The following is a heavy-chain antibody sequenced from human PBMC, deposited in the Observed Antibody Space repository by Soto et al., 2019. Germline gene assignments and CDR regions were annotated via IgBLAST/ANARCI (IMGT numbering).Heavy chain of an antibody. J-gene: IGHJ6*03. D-gene: IGHD2-15*01. CDR3: NTAVPGYCSGGSCYWYCYYMDV. V-gene: IGHV3-15*01. CDR2: IKSKTDGGTT. Sequence: EVQLVESGGGLVKPGGSLRLSCAASGFTFSNAWMSWVRQAPGKGLEWVGRIKSKTDGGTTDYAGPVKGRFTISRDDSKNTLYLPMNRLKTEDTAVYYCNTAVPGYCSGGSCYWYCYYMDVWGKGTTVTVSS. CDR1: GFTFSNAW.